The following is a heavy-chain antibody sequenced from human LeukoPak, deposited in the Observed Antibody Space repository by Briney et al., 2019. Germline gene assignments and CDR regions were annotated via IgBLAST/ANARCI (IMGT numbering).Heavy chain of an antibody. Sequence: PGGSLRFSCPPSGFTFDNFAMTWVRQAPGKGLEWVSEITGSGGSTYYADSVKGRFTISRDNSKNTLYLQMNSLRAEDTAIYYCARELFDFDYWGQGTLVTVSS. CDR3: ARELFDFDY. CDR1: GFTFDNFA. D-gene: IGHD3-10*01. CDR2: ITGSGGST. V-gene: IGHV3-23*01. J-gene: IGHJ4*02.